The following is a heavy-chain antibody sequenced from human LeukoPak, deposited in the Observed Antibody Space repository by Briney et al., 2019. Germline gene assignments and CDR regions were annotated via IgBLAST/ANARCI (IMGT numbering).Heavy chain of an antibody. CDR1: GGSISSSGYL. CDR2: IYTSGST. Sequence: PSETLSLTCTVSGGSISSSGYLWSWIRQPAGKGLEWIGRIYTSGSTDYNPSLKSRVTISLDTSKNQFSLKLTSVTAADTALYYCARDRYMDVWGTGTTVTVSS. V-gene: IGHV4-61*02. CDR3: ARDRYMDV. J-gene: IGHJ6*03.